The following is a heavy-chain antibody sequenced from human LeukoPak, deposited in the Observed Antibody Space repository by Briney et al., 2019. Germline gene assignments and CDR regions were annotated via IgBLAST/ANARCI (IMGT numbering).Heavy chain of an antibody. Sequence: SETLSLTCAVYGGSFSGYYWSWLRQPPGKGLEWIGEINHSGSTNYNPSLKSRVTISVDTSKNQFSLKLSSVTAADTAVYYCAREGIAVAARPFDPWGQGILVTVSS. CDR1: GGSFSGYY. CDR3: AREGIAVAARPFDP. J-gene: IGHJ5*02. V-gene: IGHV4-34*01. D-gene: IGHD6-19*01. CDR2: INHSGST.